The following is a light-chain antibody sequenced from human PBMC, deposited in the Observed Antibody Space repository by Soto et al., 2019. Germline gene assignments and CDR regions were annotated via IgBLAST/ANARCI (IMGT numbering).Light chain of an antibody. CDR1: QSVRSN. Sequence: EIVMTQSPVTLSVSPGERATLSCRSSQSVRSNLAWYQQKPGQAPNLLIYGAFTRATGIPARFSGTGSGTELTLTISSLQSEDFALYYCQQYNDWPLAFGQGTKVDI. J-gene: IGKJ1*01. CDR3: QQYNDWPLA. V-gene: IGKV3-15*01. CDR2: GAF.